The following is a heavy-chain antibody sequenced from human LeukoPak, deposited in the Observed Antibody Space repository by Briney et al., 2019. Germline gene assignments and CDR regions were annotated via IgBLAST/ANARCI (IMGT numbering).Heavy chain of an antibody. J-gene: IGHJ4*02. D-gene: IGHD6-13*01. CDR3: AREAAAGTPFYLL. CDR2: INPSGGST. V-gene: IGHV1-46*01. CDR1: GYTFTSYY. Sequence: ASLNVSCKASGYTFTSYYMHWVRQAPGQGLEWMGIINPSGGSTSYAQKFQGRVTMTRDTSTSTVYMELSSLRSEDTAVYYCAREAAAGTPFYLLWGQGTLVTVSS.